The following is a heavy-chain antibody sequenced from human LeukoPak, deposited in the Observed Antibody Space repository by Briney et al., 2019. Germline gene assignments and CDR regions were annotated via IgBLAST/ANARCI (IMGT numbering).Heavy chain of an antibody. J-gene: IGHJ4*02. CDR3: AKDRMVRGVPPDY. CDR2: IRYDGSNK. CDR1: GFTFSSYG. V-gene: IGHV3-30*02. Sequence: GGSLRLSCAASGFTFSSYGMHWVRQAPGTGLEWVAFIRYDGSNKYYADSVKGRFTISRDNSKNTLYLQMNSLRAEDTAVYYCAKDRMVRGVPPDYWGQGTLVTVSS. D-gene: IGHD3-10*01.